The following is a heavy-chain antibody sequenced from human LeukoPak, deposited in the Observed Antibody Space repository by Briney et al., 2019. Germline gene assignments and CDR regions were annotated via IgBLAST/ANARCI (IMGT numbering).Heavy chain of an antibody. CDR2: MQAGGYTK. D-gene: IGHD2-8*01. V-gene: IGHV3-7*01. CDR3: ASSFPYCTDDICAL. J-gene: IGHJ4*02. CDR1: GLTFRNYG. Sequence: GGSLRLSCAASGLTFRNYGMSWVRQAPGKGLEWVANMQAGGYTKNYVASVKGGFSTSRDNTANSLHMQMDSLRAEDTGRYYCASSFPYCTDDICALGAQEVLVTVSS.